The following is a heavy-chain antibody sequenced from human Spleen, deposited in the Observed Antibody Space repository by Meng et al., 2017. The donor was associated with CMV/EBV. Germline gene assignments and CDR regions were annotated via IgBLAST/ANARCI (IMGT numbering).Heavy chain of an antibody. CDR3: ARDLNYDFWSGPRSSSFDY. CDR2: INPNSGGT. CDR1: FTGYY. Sequence: FTGYYMHWVRQAPGQGLEWMGWINPNSGGTNYAQKFQGRVTMTRDTSISTAYMELSRLRSDDTAVYYCARDLNYDFWSGPRSSSFDYWGQGTLVTVSS. J-gene: IGHJ4*02. D-gene: IGHD3-3*01. V-gene: IGHV1-2*02.